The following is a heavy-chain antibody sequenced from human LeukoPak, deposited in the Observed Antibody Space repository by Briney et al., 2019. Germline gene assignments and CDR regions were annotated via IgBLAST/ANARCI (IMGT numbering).Heavy chain of an antibody. J-gene: IGHJ4*02. D-gene: IGHD3-10*01. CDR2: ISSSSSYI. CDR3: ARDNYRGATMGYDY. V-gene: IGHV3-21*01. CDR1: GFTFSSYS. Sequence: PGGSLRLSCAASGFTFSSYSMNWVRQAPGKGLEWVSSISSSSSYIYYADSVKGRFTISRDNAKNSLYLQMNSLRAEDTAVYYCARDNYRGATMGYDYWGQGTLVTVSS.